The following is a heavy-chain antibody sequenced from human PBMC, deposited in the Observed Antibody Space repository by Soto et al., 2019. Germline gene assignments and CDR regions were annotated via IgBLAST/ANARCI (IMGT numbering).Heavy chain of an antibody. CDR2: ISSSGGNR. D-gene: IGHD3-9*01. J-gene: IGHJ4*02. Sequence: PGGSLRLSCAASGFTFMNYAMSWVRQAPGKGLDWVSTISSSGGNRYYAGSVKGRFTISRDNSKNTLYLQMNSLSAEDTAVFYCAKGRYNDILTGYYYSDYWGQGTLVTVSS. CDR3: AKGRYNDILTGYYYSDY. CDR1: GFTFMNYA. V-gene: IGHV3-23*01.